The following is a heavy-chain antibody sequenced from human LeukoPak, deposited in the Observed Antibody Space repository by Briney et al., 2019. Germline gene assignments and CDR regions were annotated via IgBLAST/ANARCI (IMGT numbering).Heavy chain of an antibody. J-gene: IGHJ5*02. V-gene: IGHV3-48*01. CDR1: GFTFNTYT. CDR3: ARATVVVTINWFDP. CDR2: ISGSSGII. D-gene: IGHD3-22*01. Sequence: GGSLRLSCAASGFTFNTYTMNWVRQAPGKGLEWVSYISGSSGIIDYADSVKGRFTISRDNSKNTLYLQMNSLRTEDTAVYYCARATVVVTINWFDPWGQGTLVTVSS.